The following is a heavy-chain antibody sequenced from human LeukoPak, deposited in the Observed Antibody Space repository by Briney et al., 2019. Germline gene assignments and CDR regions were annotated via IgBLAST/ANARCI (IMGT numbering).Heavy chain of an antibody. CDR2: INPNSGGT. D-gene: IGHD5-24*01. CDR3: ARDGTGVYNLVQY. CDR1: GYTFTGYY. J-gene: IGHJ4*02. Sequence: ASVKVACKASGYTFTGYYMHWVRQAPGQGLEWMGWINPNSGGTNYAQKFQGRVTMTRDTSISAVYMELSRLRSDDTAVYYCARDGTGVYNLVQYWGQGTLVTVSS. V-gene: IGHV1-2*02.